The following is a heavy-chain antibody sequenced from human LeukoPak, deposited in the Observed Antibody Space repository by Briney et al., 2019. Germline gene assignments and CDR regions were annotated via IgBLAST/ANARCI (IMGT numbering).Heavy chain of an antibody. CDR3: TRTRTRAVADAFDT. CDR1: GFTLGDYA. D-gene: IGHD6-19*01. J-gene: IGHJ3*02. Sequence: GGSLRLSCTASGFTLGDYAMSWVRQAPGKGLEWVGFIRSKAYGGTTEYAAYVKGRFTISRDDSKSIAYLQMNSLKTEDTAVYYCTRTRTRAVADAFDTWGQGTMVTVSS. V-gene: IGHV3-49*04. CDR2: IRSKAYGGTT.